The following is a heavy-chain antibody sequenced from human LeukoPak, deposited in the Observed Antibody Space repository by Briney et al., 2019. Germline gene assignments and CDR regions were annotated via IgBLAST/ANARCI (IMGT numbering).Heavy chain of an antibody. CDR2: IYASGST. Sequence: SETLSLTCTVSGDSISNYYGSWIRQPAGMGLEWIGRIYASGSTNYNPSLKRRVTTSVDTSNNQFSLNLSSVTAADTAVYYCARTSARGAQFDYWGQGTLVTVSS. D-gene: IGHD3-10*01. CDR1: GDSISNYY. V-gene: IGHV4-4*07. J-gene: IGHJ4*02. CDR3: ARTSARGAQFDY.